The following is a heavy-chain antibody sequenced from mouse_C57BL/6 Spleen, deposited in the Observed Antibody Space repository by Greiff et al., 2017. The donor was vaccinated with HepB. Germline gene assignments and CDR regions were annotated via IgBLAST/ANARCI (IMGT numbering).Heavy chain of an antibody. CDR1: GYAFSSSW. V-gene: IGHV1-82*01. Sequence: VQLQQSGPELVKPGASVKISCKASGYAFSSSWMNWVKQRPGKGLEWIGRIYPGDGDTNYNGKFKGKATLTADKSSSTAYMQLSSLTSEDSAVYCCARGLRSYYAMDYWGQGTSVTVST. CDR3: ARGLRSYYAMDY. J-gene: IGHJ4*01. CDR2: IYPGDGDT. D-gene: IGHD1-1*01.